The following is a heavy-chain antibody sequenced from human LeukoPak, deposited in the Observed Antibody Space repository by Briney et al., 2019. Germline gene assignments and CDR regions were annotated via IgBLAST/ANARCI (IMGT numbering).Heavy chain of an antibody. Sequence: GGSLRLSCAASGFTFRIYGMNWVRQAPGKGPEWVSYISSGSDTIYYADSAKGRFTMSRDNAKNSLFLQMNSLRAEDAAVYYCARATRNGYDYWGQGTLVAVSS. D-gene: IGHD5-24*01. CDR2: ISSGSDTI. V-gene: IGHV3-48*04. CDR3: ARATRNGYDY. J-gene: IGHJ4*02. CDR1: GFTFRIYG.